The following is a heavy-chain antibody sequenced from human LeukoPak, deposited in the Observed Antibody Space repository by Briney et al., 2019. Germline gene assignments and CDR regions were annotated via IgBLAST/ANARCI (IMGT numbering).Heavy chain of an antibody. D-gene: IGHD3-3*01. Sequence: SETLSLPCAGYGGSFIGYYWSWIRPPPGRGLEWIGEINHSGSTNYNPSLKSRLTISVDTSKNQLSLKLSSVTAADTAVYYCARGRDFWSGYGRNWFDLWGQGTRVTVSS. J-gene: IGHJ5*02. CDR2: INHSGST. CDR1: GGSFIGYY. CDR3: ARGRDFWSGYGRNWFDL. V-gene: IGHV4-34*01.